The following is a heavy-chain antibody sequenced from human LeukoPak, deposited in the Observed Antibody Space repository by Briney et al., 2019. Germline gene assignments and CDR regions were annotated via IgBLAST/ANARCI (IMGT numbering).Heavy chain of an antibody. V-gene: IGHV4-34*01. CDR3: ARGLYNLTH. D-gene: IGHD1-1*01. CDR2: INHSGST. J-gene: IGHJ4*02. CDR1: GGSFSGYY. Sequence: PSETLSLTCAVYGGSFSGYYWSWIRQPPGKGLEWIGEINHSGSTNYNPSLKSRVTISVDTSKNQFSLKLSSVTAADTAVFYCARGLYNLTHWGQGPLVTVSS.